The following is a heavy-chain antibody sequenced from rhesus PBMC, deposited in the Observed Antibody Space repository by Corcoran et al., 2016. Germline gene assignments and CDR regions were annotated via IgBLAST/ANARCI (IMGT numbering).Heavy chain of an antibody. CDR2: LSYSGSP. J-gene: IGHJ4*01. Sequence: QVQLQESGPGLVKPSETLSLTCAVSGGSISSSYYYWSWIRQAPGEGRGRIGYLSYSGSPSYNPRLKRRVTIARDTSRNQFSLKRCSLTAADTAVYYGARDGRGVGYWGQGVLVTVSS. D-gene: IGHD2-21*01. CDR1: GGSISSSYYY. V-gene: IGHV4-122*02. CDR3: ARDGRGVGY.